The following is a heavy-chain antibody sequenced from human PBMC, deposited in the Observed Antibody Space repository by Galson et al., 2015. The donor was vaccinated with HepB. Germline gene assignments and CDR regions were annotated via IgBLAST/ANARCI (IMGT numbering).Heavy chain of an antibody. Sequence: SLRLSCAASGNTFSSHGMHWVRQAPGKGLEWVALIWYDGSKDYYADSVKGRFAVSRDNFNNILYLQMNSLRVEDTAGYYCARYYGNYRAFDYWGQGTLVAVSS. CDR1: GNTFSSHG. CDR3: ARYYGNYRAFDY. V-gene: IGHV3-33*04. CDR2: IWYDGSKD. D-gene: IGHD4-11*01. J-gene: IGHJ4*02.